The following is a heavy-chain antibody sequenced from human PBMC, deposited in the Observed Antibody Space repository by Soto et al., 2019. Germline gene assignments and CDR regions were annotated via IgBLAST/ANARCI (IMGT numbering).Heavy chain of an antibody. CDR3: ERDHNYHDSSGYYAD. J-gene: IGHJ4*01. CDR2: MNPNSGNT. D-gene: IGHD3-22*01. V-gene: IGHV1-8*01. Sequence: QVQLVQSGAEVKKPGASEKVSCKASGYTFTSYDINWVRQATGQGLEWMGWMNPNSGNTGYAQKFQVRVTMTRSNAVCTAYMELTGLRSADTAVYCCERDHNYHDSSGYYADWGHGTLVTVSS. CDR1: GYTFTSYD.